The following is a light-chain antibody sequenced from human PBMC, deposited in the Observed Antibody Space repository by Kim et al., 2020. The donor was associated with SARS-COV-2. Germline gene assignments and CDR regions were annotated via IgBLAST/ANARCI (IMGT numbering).Light chain of an antibody. Sequence: SAAVGDRVTITCQASQDISNYLNWYQQKTGKAPKLLISDASDLETGVPSRFSGSGVGTDFTFSISSLQPEDIATYYCQQHDSMPLTFGGGTKLEI. V-gene: IGKV1-33*01. J-gene: IGKJ4*01. CDR1: QDISNY. CDR3: QQHDSMPLT. CDR2: DAS.